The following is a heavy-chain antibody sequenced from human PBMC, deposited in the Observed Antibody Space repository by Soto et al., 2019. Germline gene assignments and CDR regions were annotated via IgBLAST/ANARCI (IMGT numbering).Heavy chain of an antibody. V-gene: IGHV6-1*01. CDR3: ARARRKYYYDSSGYYDAFDV. CDR2: TYYRSKWYN. Sequence: SQTLSLTCAMSGDSVSSNSAAWNWIRQSPSRGPEWLGRTYYRSKWYNDYAVSVKSRITINPDTSKNQFSLQLNSVTPEDTAVYYCARARRKYYYDSSGYYDAFDVWGQGTMVTVSS. CDR1: GDSVSSNSAA. D-gene: IGHD3-22*01. J-gene: IGHJ3*01.